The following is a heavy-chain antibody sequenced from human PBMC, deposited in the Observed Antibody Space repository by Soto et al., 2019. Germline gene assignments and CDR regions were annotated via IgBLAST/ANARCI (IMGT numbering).Heavy chain of an antibody. CDR2: IVVGSGNT. Sequence: SVKVSCKASGFTFTSSAVQWVRQARGQRLEWIGWIVVGSGNTNYAQKFQERVTITRDMSTSTAYMELSSLRSEDTAVYYCAAHISPLGSYYDSSGYGFDTWGQGTLVTFSS. J-gene: IGHJ5*02. V-gene: IGHV1-58*01. CDR1: GFTFTSSA. D-gene: IGHD3-22*01. CDR3: AAHISPLGSYYDSSGYGFDT.